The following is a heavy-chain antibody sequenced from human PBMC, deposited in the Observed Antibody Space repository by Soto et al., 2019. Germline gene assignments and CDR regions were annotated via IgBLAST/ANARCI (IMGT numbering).Heavy chain of an antibody. D-gene: IGHD3-22*01. Sequence: LRLSCAASGFTFTNAWKNWVRQAPGKGLEWVGRIKSKTDGGTTDYAEPVKGRFAISRDDSNNMVYLQMNSLKIEDTAVYYCTTDSYSTIIIVRFDYWGHGTLVTVSS. CDR1: GFTFTNAW. CDR3: TTDSYSTIIIVRFDY. V-gene: IGHV3-15*07. J-gene: IGHJ4*01. CDR2: IKSKTDGGTT.